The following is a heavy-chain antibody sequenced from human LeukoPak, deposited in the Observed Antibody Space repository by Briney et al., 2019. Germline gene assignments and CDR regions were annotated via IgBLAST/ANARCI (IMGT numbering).Heavy chain of an antibody. Sequence: GASVKVSCKASGYTFTGYYIHWVRQAPGQGLEWMGWINPNSGGTNYAQKFQGRVTMTRDTSISTVYMELSRLRSDDTAVYYCARVVVAATVPDYWGQGTLVTVSS. V-gene: IGHV1-2*02. CDR3: ARVVVAATVPDY. CDR1: GYTFTGYY. CDR2: INPNSGGT. J-gene: IGHJ4*02. D-gene: IGHD2-15*01.